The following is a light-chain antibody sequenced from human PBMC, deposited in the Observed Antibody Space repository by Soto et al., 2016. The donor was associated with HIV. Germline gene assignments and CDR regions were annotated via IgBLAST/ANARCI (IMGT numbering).Light chain of an antibody. CDR3: QKYNSAPXT. CDR1: QGISNY. V-gene: IGKV1-27*01. J-gene: IGKJ3*01. CDR2: TAT. Sequence: DIQMTQSPSSLSASVGDRVTITCRASQGISNYLAWYQQKPGKVPELLISTATTLQSGVPSRFSGSGSGTDFTLTISSLQPEDVATYYCQKYNSAPXTFGSGTKVDIK.